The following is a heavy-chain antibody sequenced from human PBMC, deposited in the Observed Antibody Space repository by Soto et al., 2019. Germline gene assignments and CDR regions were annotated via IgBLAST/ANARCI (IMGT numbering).Heavy chain of an antibody. D-gene: IGHD5-18*01. Sequence: PSETLSLTCTVSGGSISSGGYYWSWIRQHPGKGLEWIGYIYYSGSTYYNPSLKSRVTISVDTSKNQFSLKLSSVTAADTAVYYCARARSYGTRFDYWGQGTLVNVSS. V-gene: IGHV4-31*03. CDR1: GGSISSGGYY. CDR2: IYYSGST. CDR3: ARARSYGTRFDY. J-gene: IGHJ4*02.